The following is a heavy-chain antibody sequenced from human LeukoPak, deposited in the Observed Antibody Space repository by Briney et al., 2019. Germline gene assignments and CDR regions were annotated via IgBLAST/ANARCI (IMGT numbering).Heavy chain of an antibody. Sequence: GGSLRLSCAASGFTFSCYAMSWVRQAPGKGLEWVSAISGSGGSTYYADSLKGRFTISRDNSKNTLYLQMNSLRAEDTAVYYCAIDASRDIVATICDYWGQRTLVTVSS. V-gene: IGHV3-23*01. CDR3: AIDASRDIVATICDY. CDR1: GFTFSCYA. D-gene: IGHD5-12*01. J-gene: IGHJ4*02. CDR2: ISGSGGST.